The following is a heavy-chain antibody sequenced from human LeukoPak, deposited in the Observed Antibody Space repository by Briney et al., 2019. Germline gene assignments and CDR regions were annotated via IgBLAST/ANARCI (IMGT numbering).Heavy chain of an antibody. CDR2: ISGSGGST. D-gene: IGHD2-15*01. CDR3: AKDGDIVVVVAANFNWFDP. CDR1: GFTFSSYA. V-gene: IGHV3-23*01. J-gene: IGHJ5*02. Sequence: EGSLRLSCAASGFTFSSYAMSWVRQAPGKGLEWVSAISGSGGSTYYADSVKGRFTISRDNSKNTLYLQMNSLRAEDTAVYYCAKDGDIVVVVAANFNWFDPWGQGTLVTVSS.